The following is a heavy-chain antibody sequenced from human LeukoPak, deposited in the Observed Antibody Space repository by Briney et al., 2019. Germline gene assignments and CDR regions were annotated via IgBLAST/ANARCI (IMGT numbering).Heavy chain of an antibody. CDR1: GFTFSSYG. CDR3: ASLWFGELFSHDAFDI. Sequence: GGTLRLSCAASGFTFSSYGMSWVRQAPGKGLEWVSAISGSGGSTYYADSVKGRFTISRDNSKNTLYLQMNSLRAEDTAVYYCASLWFGELFSHDAFDIWGQGTMVTVSS. V-gene: IGHV3-23*01. J-gene: IGHJ3*02. D-gene: IGHD3-10*01. CDR2: ISGSGGST.